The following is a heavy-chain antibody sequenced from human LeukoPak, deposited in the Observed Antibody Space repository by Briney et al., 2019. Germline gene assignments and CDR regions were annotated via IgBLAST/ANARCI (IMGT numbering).Heavy chain of an antibody. D-gene: IGHD3-22*01. CDR2: IYYSGST. CDR3: ARVGTVYDSSGHKDY. J-gene: IGHJ4*02. Sequence: SETLSLTCTVSGGSISSSSYYWGWIRQPPGKGLEWIGSIYYSGSTYYNPSLKSRVTISVDTSKNQFSLKLSSVTAADTAVYYCARVGTVYDSSGHKDYWGQGTLVTVSS. CDR1: GGSISSSSYY. V-gene: IGHV4-39*07.